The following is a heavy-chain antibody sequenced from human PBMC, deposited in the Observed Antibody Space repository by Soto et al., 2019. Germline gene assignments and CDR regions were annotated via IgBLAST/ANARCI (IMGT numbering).Heavy chain of an antibody. CDR2: INVGNGNT. V-gene: IGHV1-3*01. CDR1: GYTFTSYG. Sequence: ASVKVSCKASGYTFTSYGLHWVRQAPGQSLEWMGWINVGNGNTEYSQKFQDRVTITRETAATTAYMELRTLRSEDTAIYFCARWPLCGVKCYQKWFDPWGQVPLVTVAS. D-gene: IGHD2-8*02. J-gene: IGHJ5*02. CDR3: ARWPLCGVKCYQKWFDP.